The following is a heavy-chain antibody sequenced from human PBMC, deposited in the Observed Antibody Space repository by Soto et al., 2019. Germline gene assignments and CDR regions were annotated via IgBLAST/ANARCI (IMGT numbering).Heavy chain of an antibody. V-gene: IGHV1-18*01. CDR2: ISAYNGNT. D-gene: IGHD1-26*01. CDR3: ARRRGSGVGATWFDP. J-gene: IGHJ5*02. CDR1: GYTFTSYG. Sequence: QVQLVQSGPEVKKFGASVKVSCKASGYTFTSYGISWVRQAPGQGLEWMGWISAYNGNTNYAQKLQGRVTMTTDTSTSKGYMGLRRLRSDDTAVYYCARRRGSGVGATWFDPWGQGTLVTVSS.